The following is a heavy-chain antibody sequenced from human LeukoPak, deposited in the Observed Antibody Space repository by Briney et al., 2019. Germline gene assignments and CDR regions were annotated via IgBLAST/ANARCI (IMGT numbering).Heavy chain of an antibody. D-gene: IGHD4-17*01. CDR2: ISWDGGST. J-gene: IGHJ6*02. CDR3: AKDTGYGDYNYYGMDV. Sequence: GGSLRLSCAASGFTFDDYAMHWVRQAPGKGLEWVSLISWDGGSTYYADSVTGRFTISRDNSKNSLYLQMNSLRAEDTALYYCAKDTGYGDYNYYGMDVWGQGTTVTVSS. CDR1: GFTFDDYA. V-gene: IGHV3-43D*03.